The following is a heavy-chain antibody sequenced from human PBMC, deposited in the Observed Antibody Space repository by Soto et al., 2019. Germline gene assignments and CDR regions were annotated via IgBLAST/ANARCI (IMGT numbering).Heavy chain of an antibody. Sequence: LSLTCAVSGGSISSGGYSWSWIRQPPGKGLEWIGYIYHSGSANYNPSLKSRVTISVHTSKSQFSLELSSVTAADTAVYYCARGLISGSHYSGGWYYFDSWGQGTQVTVSS. V-gene: IGHV4-30-2*01. CDR2: IYHSGSA. J-gene: IGHJ4*02. CDR1: GGSISSGGYS. D-gene: IGHD1-26*01. CDR3: ARGLISGSHYSGGWYYFDS.